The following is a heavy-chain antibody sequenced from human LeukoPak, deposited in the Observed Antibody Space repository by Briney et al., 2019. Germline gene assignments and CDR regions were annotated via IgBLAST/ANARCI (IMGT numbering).Heavy chain of an antibody. V-gene: IGHV1-2*02. D-gene: IGHD4-23*01. CDR2: INPNSGGT. J-gene: IGHJ4*02. CDR1: GYTFTGYY. Sequence: ASVKVSCKASGYTFTGYYMHWVRQAPGQGLEWMGWINPNSGGTNYAQKFQGRVTMTRDTSISTAYMELSRLRSDDTAVYCCARVRTTVAASHLDYWGQGTLVTVSS. CDR3: ARVRTTVAASHLDY.